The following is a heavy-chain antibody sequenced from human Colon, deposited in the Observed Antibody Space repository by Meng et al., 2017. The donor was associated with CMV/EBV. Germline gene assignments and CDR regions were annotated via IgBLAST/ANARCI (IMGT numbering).Heavy chain of an antibody. J-gene: IGHJ5*01. CDR3: SRQGILISSATNWFDP. CDR1: GFTFSTYG. CDR2: IRFDGSNK. V-gene: IGHV3-30*02. D-gene: IGHD3-10*01. Sequence: GESLKISCAASGFTFSTYGMHWVRQAPGKGLQWVTFIRFDGSNKYYADSVKGRFTISRDNSRSTLYLEMNSLRAEDSGLYYCSRQGILISSATNWFDPWGQGTLVTVSS.